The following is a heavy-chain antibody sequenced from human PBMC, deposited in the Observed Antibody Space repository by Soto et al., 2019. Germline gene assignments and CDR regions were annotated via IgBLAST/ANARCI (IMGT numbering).Heavy chain of an antibody. CDR2: ISSNGGST. CDR3: VKDLGVAGAYYYYYGMDV. Sequence: GGSLRLSCSASGFTFSSYTMHWVRQAPGKGLEYVSAISSNGGSTYYADSVKGRFTISRDNSKNTLYLQMSSLRAEDTAVYYCVKDLGVAGAYYYYYGMDVWGQGTTVTVSS. D-gene: IGHD6-19*01. V-gene: IGHV3-64D*08. CDR1: GFTFSSYT. J-gene: IGHJ6*02.